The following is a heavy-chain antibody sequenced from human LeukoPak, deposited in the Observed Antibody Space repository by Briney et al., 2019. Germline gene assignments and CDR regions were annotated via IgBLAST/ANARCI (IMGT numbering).Heavy chain of an antibody. D-gene: IGHD6-13*01. CDR1: GYSFTSYW. CDR3: ARPRIAAAGSGVYYFDY. V-gene: IGHV5-51*01. CDR2: IYPGDSDT. Sequence: PGESLKISCKGSGYSFTSYWMGWVRQMPGKGLEWMGIIYPGDSDTRYSPSFQGQVTISADKSISTAYLQWSSLKASDTAMYYCARPRIAAAGSGVYYFDYWGQGTLVTVSS. J-gene: IGHJ4*02.